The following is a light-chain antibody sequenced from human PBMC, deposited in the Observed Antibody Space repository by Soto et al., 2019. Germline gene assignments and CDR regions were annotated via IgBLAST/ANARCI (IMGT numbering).Light chain of an antibody. J-gene: IGLJ3*02. CDR1: SSDVGGYNF. V-gene: IGLV2-14*01. CDR3: RSWTSITTQV. CDR2: EVN. Sequence: QSALTQPASVSGSPGQSITISCTGTSSDVGGYNFVSWYQQHPGKDPKLMIYEVNNRPSRAYNRFSGYKSGNTASLTISGRRAEDEADYDCRSWTSITTQVLGGGTKLTVL.